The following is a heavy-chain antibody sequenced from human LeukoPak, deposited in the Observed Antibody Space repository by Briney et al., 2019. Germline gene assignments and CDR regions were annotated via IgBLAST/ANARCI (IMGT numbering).Heavy chain of an antibody. V-gene: IGHV4-34*01. D-gene: IGHD1-26*01. CDR1: GGSFSGYY. J-gene: IGHJ4*02. CDR3: ARVSSGATTVDY. Sequence: SETLSLTCAVYGGSFSGYYWSWIRQPPGKGLEWIGEIYHSGSTNYNPSLKSRVTISVDKSKNQFSLKLSSVTAADTAVYYCARVSSGATTVDYWGQGTLVTASS. CDR2: IYHSGST.